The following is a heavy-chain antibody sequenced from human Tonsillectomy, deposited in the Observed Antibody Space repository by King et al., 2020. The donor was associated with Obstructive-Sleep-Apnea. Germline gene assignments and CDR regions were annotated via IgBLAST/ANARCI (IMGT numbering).Heavy chain of an antibody. CDR2: ISWNSGSI. V-gene: IGHV3-9*01. J-gene: IGHJ4*02. D-gene: IGHD6-19*01. Sequence: VQLVESGGDLVQPGRSLRLSCAASGFTFDNYAMHWVRQAPGKGLEWVSGISWNSGSIGYADSVRGRFTISRDNAKNSLYLQMNSLRPEDTAFYYCAKDNSSGWYRGLDYWGQGTLVTVSS. CDR1: GFTFDNYA. CDR3: AKDNSSGWYRGLDY.